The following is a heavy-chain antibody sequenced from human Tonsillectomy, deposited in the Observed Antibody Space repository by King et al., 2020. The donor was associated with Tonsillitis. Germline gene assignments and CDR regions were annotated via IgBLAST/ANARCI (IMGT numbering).Heavy chain of an antibody. CDR2: ISSSSSHI. Sequence: VQLVESGGGLVTPGGSLRLSCAASGFTFSSHSMNWVRQAPGKGLEWVSSISSSSSHIYYADSVKGRFTISRDNAKNSLYLQMNSLRAEDTAVYYCARVGIFNMYYYGMDVWGQGTTVTVSS. CDR1: GFTFSSHS. CDR3: ARVGIFNMYYYGMDV. J-gene: IGHJ6*02. D-gene: IGHD1-14*01. V-gene: IGHV3-21*01.